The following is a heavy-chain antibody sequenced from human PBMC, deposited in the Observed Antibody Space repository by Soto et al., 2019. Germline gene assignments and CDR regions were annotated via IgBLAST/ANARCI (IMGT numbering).Heavy chain of an antibody. CDR2: ISYDGSSK. D-gene: IGHD1-26*01. V-gene: IGHV3-30*18. CDR3: AKDTSRVGSTRGPFDC. CDR1: GFTFSDYG. J-gene: IGHJ4*02. Sequence: QVQLVESGGGVVQPGRSLRLSCAASGFTFSDYGMHWVRQAPGKGLEWLAVISYDGSSKYYADSVKGRFTISRDNSKNTLYLQMSSLRTEDTGVYSCAKDTSRVGSTRGPFDCWGQGTLVTVSS.